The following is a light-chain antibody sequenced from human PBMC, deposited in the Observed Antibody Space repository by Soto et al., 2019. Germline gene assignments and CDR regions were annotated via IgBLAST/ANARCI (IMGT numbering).Light chain of an antibody. CDR2: AAS. CDR3: QQSYNTPWT. V-gene: IGKV1-39*01. J-gene: IGKJ1*01. CDR1: QSIRTY. Sequence: DFQVTQSPSSLSASVGDRATITCRTSQSIRTYLNWYQQVPGKAPKLLIYAASILQHGVPSRFRGSGSGTDFTLTITSLQPEDFATYSCQQSYNTPWTFGQGTKVKIK.